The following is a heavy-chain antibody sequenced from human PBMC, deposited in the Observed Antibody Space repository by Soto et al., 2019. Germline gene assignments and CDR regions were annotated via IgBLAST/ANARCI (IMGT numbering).Heavy chain of an antibody. CDR1: GYTFTSYY. CDR2: INPSGGST. D-gene: IGHD4-17*01. V-gene: IGHV1-46*01. CDR3: ARAPHRGGDYEGAFDI. Sequence: QVQLVQSGAEVKKPGASVKVSCKASGYTFTSYYMHWVRQAPGQGLEWMGIINPSGGSTSYAQKFQGRVIITRDTSTSTVYMELSSLRSEDTAVYYCARAPHRGGDYEGAFDIWGQGTMVTVSS. J-gene: IGHJ3*02.